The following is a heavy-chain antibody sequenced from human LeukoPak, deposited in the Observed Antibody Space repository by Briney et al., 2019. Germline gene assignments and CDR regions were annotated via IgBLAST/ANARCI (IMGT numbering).Heavy chain of an antibody. CDR3: ARPGYSSSWSAFDI. CDR1: GFTFSAYA. CDR2: ITSSGSTI. D-gene: IGHD6-13*01. V-gene: IGHV3-48*03. J-gene: IGHJ3*02. Sequence: GSLRLSCAASGFTFSAYAMNWVRQAPGKGLEWVSHITSSGSTIYYADSVKGRFTISRDNAKNSLYLQMNSLRAEDTAVYYCARPGYSSSWSAFDIWGQGTMVTVSS.